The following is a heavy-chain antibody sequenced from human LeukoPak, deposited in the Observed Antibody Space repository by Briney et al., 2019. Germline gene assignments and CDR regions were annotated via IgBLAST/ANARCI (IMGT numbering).Heavy chain of an antibody. J-gene: IGHJ5*02. CDR3: ARDPSNTSGWKTWFDT. Sequence: GASVKVSCKASGYTFTKYGISWVRQAPGQGLEWMGWISTYNGDTNYAQNLQGRVTLTTDTPTSTVYMELRSLRSDDTAVYYCARDPSNTSGWKTWFDTWGQGTPVTVSS. CDR1: GYTFTKYG. CDR2: ISTYNGDT. V-gene: IGHV1-18*01. D-gene: IGHD6-19*01.